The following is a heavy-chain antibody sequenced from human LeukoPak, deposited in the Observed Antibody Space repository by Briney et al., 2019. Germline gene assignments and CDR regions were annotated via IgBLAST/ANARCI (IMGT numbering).Heavy chain of an antibody. D-gene: IGHD1-26*01. CDR1: GFTLSSYA. Sequence: GGSLRLSCAASGFTLSSYAMSWVRQAPGAGLVWVSRIDSDGTDTTYADSVKGRFTISRDNAKNTLYLQMNSLRPEDTAVYYCARGVGTSAHFDYWGQGTLVTVSS. CDR3: ARGVGTSAHFDY. CDR2: IDSDGTDT. J-gene: IGHJ4*02. V-gene: IGHV3-74*01.